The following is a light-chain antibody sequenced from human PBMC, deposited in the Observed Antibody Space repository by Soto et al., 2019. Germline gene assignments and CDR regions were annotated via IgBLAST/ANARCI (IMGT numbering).Light chain of an antibody. Sequence: DIQLTQSPSSLSASVGDRITITCRSSQSISRYLNWYQQRPGTAPKVLIFGANSLQSGVPSRFSGSGSGIEFTLSISSLQPEDFATYYCQQNYGTPGTFGQGTKVDVK. CDR1: QSISRY. CDR3: QQNYGTPGT. J-gene: IGKJ1*01. V-gene: IGKV1-39*01. CDR2: GAN.